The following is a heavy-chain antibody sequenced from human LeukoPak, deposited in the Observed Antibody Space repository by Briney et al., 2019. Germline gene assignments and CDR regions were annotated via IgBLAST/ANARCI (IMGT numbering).Heavy chain of an antibody. CDR2: ISGSGGST. CDR3: AKDPHYCSSTSCPTDY. J-gene: IGHJ4*02. V-gene: IGHV3-23*01. D-gene: IGHD2-2*01. CDR1: GFTFSSYA. Sequence: GGSLRLSCAASGFTFSSYAMSWVRQAPGKGLEWVSAISGSGGSTYYADSVKSRFTISRDNSKNTLYLQMNSLRAEDTAVYYCAKDPHYCSSTSCPTDYWGQGTLVTVSS.